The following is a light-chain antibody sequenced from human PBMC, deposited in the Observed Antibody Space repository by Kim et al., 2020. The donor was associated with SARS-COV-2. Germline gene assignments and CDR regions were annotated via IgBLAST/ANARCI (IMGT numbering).Light chain of an antibody. J-gene: IGLJ2*01. Sequence: SCTFSGMGTVSDVGSYNRVSWYQQPPGTAPKLMIYEVSNRPSGVPNRFSGSKSGNTASLTISGLQAEDEADYYCASFTSSITWVFGGGTQLTVL. CDR3: ASFTSSITWV. V-gene: IGLV2-18*02. CDR1: VSDVGSYNR. CDR2: EVS.